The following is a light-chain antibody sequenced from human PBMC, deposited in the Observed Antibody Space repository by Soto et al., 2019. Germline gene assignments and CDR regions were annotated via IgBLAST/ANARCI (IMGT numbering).Light chain of an antibody. Sequence: QSALTQPASVSGSPGQSITISCTGTSGDIGSYNRVSWYQQHPGKAPKLIIYEVTDRPSGVSNRFSGSKSGNTASLAISGLQSVDEADYYCAAWDDRLNGWVFGGGTKLTVL. CDR2: EVT. CDR3: AAWDDRLNGWV. V-gene: IGLV2-14*01. J-gene: IGLJ3*02. CDR1: SGDIGSYNR.